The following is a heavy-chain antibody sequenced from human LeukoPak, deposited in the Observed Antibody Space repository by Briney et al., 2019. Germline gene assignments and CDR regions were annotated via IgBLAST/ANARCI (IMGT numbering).Heavy chain of an antibody. D-gene: IGHD3-22*01. Sequence: GESLKISCKGSGYSFTSYWIGWVRQMPGKGLEWMGIIYPGDSDTRYSPSFQGQVTISADKSISTAYLQWSSLKASDTAIYYCARLRTVRGRITMIGDAFDIWGQGTMVTVSS. CDR1: GYSFTSYW. CDR2: IYPGDSDT. CDR3: ARLRTVRGRITMIGDAFDI. V-gene: IGHV5-51*01. J-gene: IGHJ3*02.